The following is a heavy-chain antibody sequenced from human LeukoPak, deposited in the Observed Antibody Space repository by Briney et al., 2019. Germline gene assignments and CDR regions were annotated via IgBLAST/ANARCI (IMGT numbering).Heavy chain of an antibody. CDR3: AKDRPKYSSSWYEFDY. D-gene: IGHD6-13*01. CDR2: ISASSVNT. CDR1: GFAFSSFA. Sequence: SGGSLRLSCAASGFAFSSFAMSWVRQAPGKGLEWFSAISASSVNTFYIDAVKGRFTISRDNSKNTLYLQMNSLRAEDTALYYCAKDRPKYSSSWYEFDYWGQGTLVTVSS. J-gene: IGHJ4*02. V-gene: IGHV3-23*01.